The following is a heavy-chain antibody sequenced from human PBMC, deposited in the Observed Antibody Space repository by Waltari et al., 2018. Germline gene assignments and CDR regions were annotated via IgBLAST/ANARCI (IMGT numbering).Heavy chain of an antibody. CDR3: TGVDTY. Sequence: EVPLVESRGGLVQPGGSLRLSCTASGFDFSNYWMAWVRQAPGKGLEWVASIRDNGRETYYMDSVKGRFTISRDNAKNSLDLQMDSLRVEDTAVYYCTGVDTYWGQGTLVTVSS. V-gene: IGHV3-7*01. CDR1: GFDFSNYW. J-gene: IGHJ4*02. D-gene: IGHD5-18*01. CDR2: IRDNGRET.